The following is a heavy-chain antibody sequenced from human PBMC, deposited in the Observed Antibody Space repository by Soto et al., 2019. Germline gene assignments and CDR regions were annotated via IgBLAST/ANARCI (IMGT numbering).Heavy chain of an antibody. J-gene: IGHJ4*02. CDR2: ISGSGGST. Sequence: EVQLLESGGGLVQPGGSLRLSCAASGFTFSSYAMSWVRQAPGKGLEWVSAISGSGGSTYYADSVKGRFTISRDSSKNTLYLQMNSLRAEDTAVYYCAKKNGDSIAFDYWGQGTLVTVSS. V-gene: IGHV3-23*01. CDR3: AKKNGDSIAFDY. D-gene: IGHD4-17*01. CDR1: GFTFSSYA.